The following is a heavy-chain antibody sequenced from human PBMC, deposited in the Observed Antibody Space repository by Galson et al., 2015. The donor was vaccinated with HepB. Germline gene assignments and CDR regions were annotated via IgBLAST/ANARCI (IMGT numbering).Heavy chain of an antibody. Sequence: CAISGDSVSSNSAAWNWIRQSPSRGLEWLGRTYYRSKWYNDYAVSVKSRITINPDTSKNQFSLQLNSVTPEDTAVYYCARGVSVNPGIAAAGGWFDPWGQGTLVTVSS. CDR3: ARGVSVNPGIAAAGGWFDP. J-gene: IGHJ5*02. CDR2: TYYRSKWYN. V-gene: IGHV6-1*01. CDR1: GDSVSSNSAA. D-gene: IGHD6-13*01.